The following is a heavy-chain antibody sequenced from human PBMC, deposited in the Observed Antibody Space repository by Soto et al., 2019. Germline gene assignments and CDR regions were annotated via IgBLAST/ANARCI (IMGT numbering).Heavy chain of an antibody. CDR2: IFYTGSP. CDR3: ASLQAPGNFDY. Sequence: SETLSLTCSVSGGSITTTKYFWSWVRQTPGKGLEWIANIFYTGSPYNSPSLRGRATISVDTSKNQFSLKLSSVTAADTAMYYCASLQAPGNFDYWGQGILVTVSS. D-gene: IGHD6-13*01. J-gene: IGHJ4*02. CDR1: GGSITTTKYF. V-gene: IGHV4-39*01.